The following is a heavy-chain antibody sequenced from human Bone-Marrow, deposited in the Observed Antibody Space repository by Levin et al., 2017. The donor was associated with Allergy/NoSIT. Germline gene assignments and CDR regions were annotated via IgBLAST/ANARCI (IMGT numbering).Heavy chain of an antibody. D-gene: IGHD1-26*01. J-gene: IGHJ6*02. V-gene: IGHV3-21*01. CDR1: GLTFSTWT. Sequence: GGSLRLSCVASGLTFSTWTMNWVRQAPGKGLEWVSSISSGSNYTYYADSVKGRFSISRDNAKNSLYLQLNSLRADDTAMYYCAKDSDKVGSYYDDYYYYGMDVWGQGTTVTVSS. CDR3: AKDSDKVGSYYDDYYYYGMDV. CDR2: ISSGSNYT.